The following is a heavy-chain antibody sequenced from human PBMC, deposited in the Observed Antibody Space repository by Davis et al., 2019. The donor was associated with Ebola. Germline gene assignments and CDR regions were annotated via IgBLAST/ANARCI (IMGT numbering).Heavy chain of an antibody. V-gene: IGHV3-21*01. CDR3: ARVAYYYDSSGSQFDY. J-gene: IGHJ4*02. CDR2: ISSSSSYI. Sequence: PGGSLRLSCAASGFTFSSYSMNWVRQAPGKGLEWVSSISSSSSYIYYADSVKGRFTISRDNAKNSLYLQMNSLRAEDTAVYYCARVAYYYDSSGSQFDYWGQGTLVTVSS. D-gene: IGHD3-22*01. CDR1: GFTFSSYS.